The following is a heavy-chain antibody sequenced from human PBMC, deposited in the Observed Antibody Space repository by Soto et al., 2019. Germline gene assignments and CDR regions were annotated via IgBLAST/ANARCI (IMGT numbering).Heavy chain of an antibody. CDR1: GFTFSSYA. D-gene: IGHD3-22*01. CDR2: ISYDGSDK. V-gene: IGHV3-30-3*01. J-gene: IGHJ4*02. Sequence: QVQLVESGGGVVQPGRSLRLSCAASGFTFSSYAMHWVRQAPGKGLEWVALISYDGSDKDYAYSVKGRFTISRDNSRNTLFLQMNSLRAEDTAVYYCARDYYKYYDSSGYYRSPAYWGQGTLVTVSS. CDR3: ARDYYKYYDSSGYYRSPAY.